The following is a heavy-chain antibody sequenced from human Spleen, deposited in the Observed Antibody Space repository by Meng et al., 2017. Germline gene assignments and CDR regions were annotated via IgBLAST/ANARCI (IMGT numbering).Heavy chain of an antibody. J-gene: IGHJ4*02. Sequence: GSLRLSCTVSGGSISSYYWSWIRQPAGKGLEWIGRIYTSGSTNYNPSLKSRVTMSVDTSKNQFSLKLSSVTAADTAVYYCARSPSYSGTYPEGDWGQGTLVTVSS. CDR2: IYTSGST. D-gene: IGHD1-26*01. CDR3: ARSPSYSGTYPEGD. V-gene: IGHV4-4*07. CDR1: GGSISSYY.